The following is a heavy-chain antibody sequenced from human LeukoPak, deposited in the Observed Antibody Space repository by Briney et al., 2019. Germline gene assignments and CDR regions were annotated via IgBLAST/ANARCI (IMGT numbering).Heavy chain of an antibody. CDR1: GFTFNTYS. CDR3: AKDRSIGTYYTFDH. J-gene: IGHJ4*02. Sequence: GGSLRLSCAASGFTFNTYSISWVRQAPGKGLEWVATISGSGVMTYYADSVKGRFTVSGDNSKNMLYLQMSSLTAADTAVYYCAKDRSIGTYYTFDHWGQGTLVTVSS. V-gene: IGHV3-23*01. CDR2: ISGSGVMT. D-gene: IGHD1-26*01.